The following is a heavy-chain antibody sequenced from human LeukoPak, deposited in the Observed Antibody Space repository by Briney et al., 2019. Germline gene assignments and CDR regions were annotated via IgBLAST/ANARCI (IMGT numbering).Heavy chain of an antibody. J-gene: IGHJ4*02. CDR2: INPNNGAT. Sequence: ASVKVSCKASGYTFTGYYMHWVRQAPGQGLEWMGRINPNNGATNYAQKLQGRVTITGDTSISTAYMELSSLRSDDTAVYYCTRESGSYHGNDYWGQGTLITVSS. CDR3: TRESGSYHGNDY. D-gene: IGHD1-26*01. V-gene: IGHV1-2*06. CDR1: GYTFTGYY.